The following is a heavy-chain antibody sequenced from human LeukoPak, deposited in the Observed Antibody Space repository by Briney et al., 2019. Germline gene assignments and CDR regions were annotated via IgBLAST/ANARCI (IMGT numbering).Heavy chain of an antibody. J-gene: IGHJ4*02. Sequence: SETLSLTCAVSGYSISSGYYWGWIRPPPGKGLEWIGSIYHSGSTYYNPSLKRRVTISVDTSKNQFSLKLSSVTAADTAVYYCASDLGYCSSTSCYTGILDYWGQGTLVTVSS. CDR2: IYHSGST. V-gene: IGHV4-38-2*01. CDR1: GYSISSGYY. CDR3: ASDLGYCSSTSCYTGILDY. D-gene: IGHD2-2*02.